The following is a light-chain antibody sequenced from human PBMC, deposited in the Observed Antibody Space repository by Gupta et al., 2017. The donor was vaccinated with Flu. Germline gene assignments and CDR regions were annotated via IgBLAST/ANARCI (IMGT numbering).Light chain of an antibody. CDR2: GAS. CDR1: QSVGSNS. CDR3: QQYGSSPGT. Sequence: EIVLTQSPATLSLSPGESATLPCRASQSVGSNSLVWYQQKPGQAPKLLIYGASSRATGIPDRFSGSGSGTDFTLTISRLEPEDFAVYYCQQYGSSPGTFGQGTRVEIK. V-gene: IGKV3-20*01. J-gene: IGKJ1*01.